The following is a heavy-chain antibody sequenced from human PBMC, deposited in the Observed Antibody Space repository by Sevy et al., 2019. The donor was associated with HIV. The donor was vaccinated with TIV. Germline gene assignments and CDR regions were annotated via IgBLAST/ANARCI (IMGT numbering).Heavy chain of an antibody. V-gene: IGHV4-30-2*01. CDR1: GGSISSGGYS. Sequence: ETLSLTCAVSGGSISSGGYSWNWIRQPPGKGLEWIGYIYHTGNTYYNPSLKSRVTISVDRSNNQFSLKLNSVTAADTAVYYCARAAARMTTVTHFDYWGQGTLVTVSS. D-gene: IGHD4-17*01. J-gene: IGHJ4*02. CDR3: ARAAARMTTVTHFDY. CDR2: IYHTGNT.